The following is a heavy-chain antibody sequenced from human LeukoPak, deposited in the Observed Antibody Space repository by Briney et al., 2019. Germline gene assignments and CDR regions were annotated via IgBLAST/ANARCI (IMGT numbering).Heavy chain of an antibody. D-gene: IGHD5-24*01. CDR1: GVSISSSNSY. CDR3: ARIRDGYNDAYDI. Sequence: SETLSLTCTVSGVSISSSNSYWGWIRQPPGKGLEWIGSIYYSGNTYYNASLKSQVSISIDTSKNQFSLRLTSVTAADTAVYYCARIRDGYNDAYDIWGQGTMVTVSS. V-gene: IGHV4-39*01. J-gene: IGHJ3*02. CDR2: IYYSGNT.